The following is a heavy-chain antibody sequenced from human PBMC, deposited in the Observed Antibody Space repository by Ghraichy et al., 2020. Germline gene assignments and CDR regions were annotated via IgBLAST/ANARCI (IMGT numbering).Heavy chain of an antibody. CDR2: IYYSGST. D-gene: IGHD3-3*01. V-gene: IGHV4-59*01. CDR1: GGSISSYY. CDR3: ARASGITISGGGYGMDV. J-gene: IGHJ6*02. Sequence: SQTISLTCTVSGGSISSYYWSWIRQPPGKGLEWIGYIYYSGSTNYNPSLKSRVTISVDTSKNQFSLKLSPVTAADTAVYDCARASGITISGGGYGMDVWGQGTTVTVSS.